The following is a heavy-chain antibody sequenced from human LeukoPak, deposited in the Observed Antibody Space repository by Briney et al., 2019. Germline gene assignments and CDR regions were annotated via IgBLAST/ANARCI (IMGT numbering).Heavy chain of an antibody. CDR1: GFHFSSYG. CDR2: IWYDGSNK. J-gene: IGHJ4*02. V-gene: IGHV3-33*01. D-gene: IGHD1-26*01. CDR3: ARDSELNFDY. Sequence: GSLELSLGASGFHFSSYGMHWVRPASGKGLEWVAVIWYDGSNKYYADSVKGRFTISRDNSKNTLYLQMNSLRAEDTAVYYCARDSELNFDYWGQGTLVTVSS.